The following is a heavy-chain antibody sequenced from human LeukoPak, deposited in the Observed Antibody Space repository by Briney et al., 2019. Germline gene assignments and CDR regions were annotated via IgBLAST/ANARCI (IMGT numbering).Heavy chain of an antibody. CDR3: ARDGYFDH. Sequence: ASVKVSCKASAYTPTNYGIAWVRQAPGQGLEWMGWISAHNGNTNYAQKLQGRVSMTTDTATSTAYMELRSLASGDTAVYYCARDGYFDHWGQGTLVTVSS. J-gene: IGHJ4*02. CDR1: AYTPTNYG. V-gene: IGHV1-18*01. CDR2: ISAHNGNT.